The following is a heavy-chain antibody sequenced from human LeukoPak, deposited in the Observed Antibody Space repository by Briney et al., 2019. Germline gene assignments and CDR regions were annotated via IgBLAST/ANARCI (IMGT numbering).Heavy chain of an antibody. J-gene: IGHJ4*02. CDR2: ISGSGDST. D-gene: IGHD3-10*01. CDR1: GFTFSSYA. V-gene: IGHV3-23*01. CDR3: AKIWFGELSHFDY. Sequence: GGSLRLSCAASGFTFSSYAMSWVRQAPGRGLEWVSTISGSGDSTYYADSVKGRFTISRDNSKNTLYLQISSLRAEDTAVYYCAKIWFGELSHFDYWGQGALVTVSS.